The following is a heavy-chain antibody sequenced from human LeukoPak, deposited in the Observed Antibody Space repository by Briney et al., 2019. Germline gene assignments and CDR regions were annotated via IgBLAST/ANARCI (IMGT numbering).Heavy chain of an antibody. CDR1: GGSISSGGYY. D-gene: IGHD3-9*01. J-gene: IGHJ5*02. V-gene: IGHV4-30-2*01. Sequence: SETLSLTCTVSGGSISSGGYYWSWIRQPPGKGLEWIGYIYHSGSTYYNPSLKSRVTISVDRSKNQFSLKLSSVTAADTAVYYCARDPGFVWFDPWGQGILVTVSS. CDR3: ARDPGFVWFDP. CDR2: IYHSGST.